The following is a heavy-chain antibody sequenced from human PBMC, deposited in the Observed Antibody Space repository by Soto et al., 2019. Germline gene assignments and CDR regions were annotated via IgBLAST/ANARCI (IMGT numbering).Heavy chain of an antibody. J-gene: IGHJ4*02. V-gene: IGHV4-31*03. D-gene: IGHD1-26*01. CDR1: GGSISSGGYY. CDR3: AREGGIVGATAADY. CDR2: IYYSGST. Sequence: QVQLQESGPGLVKPSQTLSLTCTVSGGSISSGGYYWSWIRQHPGKGLEWIGYIYYSGSTYYNPSPKSRVTISVDTSKSQFSLKLSSVTAADTAVYYCAREGGIVGATAADYWGQGTLVTVSS.